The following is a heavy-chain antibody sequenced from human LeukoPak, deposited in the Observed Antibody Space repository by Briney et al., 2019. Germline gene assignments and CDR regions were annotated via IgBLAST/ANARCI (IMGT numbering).Heavy chain of an antibody. J-gene: IGHJ4*02. D-gene: IGHD3-10*01. CDR3: AREPHSGYYYGSGSYYTH. CDR1: GYTLTGYY. Sequence: ASVKVSCKASGYTLTGYYMHWVRQAPGQGLEWMGWINPNSGGTNYAQKFQGRVTMTRDTSISTAYMELSRLRSDDTAVYYCAREPHSGYYYGSGSYYTHWGQGTLVTVSS. V-gene: IGHV1-2*02. CDR2: INPNSGGT.